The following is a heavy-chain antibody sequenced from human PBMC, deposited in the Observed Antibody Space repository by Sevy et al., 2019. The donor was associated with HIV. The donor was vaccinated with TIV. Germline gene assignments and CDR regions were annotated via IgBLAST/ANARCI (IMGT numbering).Heavy chain of an antibody. V-gene: IGHV4-59*01. CDR3: ARDPIAVAPYFDN. Sequence: SETLSLTCSVSGGSISSYYCSWIRQSPGKGLEWIGYVYYSGNTNYNPSLKSRVTISIDTSKNQFSLKLMSVTAADTAVYYCARDPIAVAPYFDNWGQGTLVTVSS. J-gene: IGHJ4*02. CDR2: VYYSGNT. CDR1: GGSISSYY. D-gene: IGHD6-19*01.